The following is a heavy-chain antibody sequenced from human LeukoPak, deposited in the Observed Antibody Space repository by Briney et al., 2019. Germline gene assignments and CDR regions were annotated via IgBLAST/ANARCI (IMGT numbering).Heavy chain of an antibody. CDR1: GYTFTGYY. D-gene: IGHD7-27*01. J-gene: IGHJ2*01. V-gene: IGHV1-2*06. Sequence: ASVKVSCKASGYTFTGYYMYWVRQAPGQGLEWMGRINPNSGGTDYAQNFQGRVTMTRDTSISTAYMELSSLRSDDTAMYYCATHWGSGWYFDLWGRGTQVTVSS. CDR2: INPNSGGT. CDR3: ATHWGSGWYFDL.